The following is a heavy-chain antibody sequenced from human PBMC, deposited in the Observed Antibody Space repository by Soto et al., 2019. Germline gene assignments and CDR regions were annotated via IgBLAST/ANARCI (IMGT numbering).Heavy chain of an antibody. D-gene: IGHD5-18*01. CDR1: GYTFTSYD. CDR2: MNANSGDT. J-gene: IGHJ6*03. V-gene: IGHV1-8*01. Sequence: QVDLVQSGAEVKKPGASVKVSCKASGYTFTSYDINWVRQATGQGLEWMGWMNANSGDTGYSQKFQGRVSMNRNTSTNRAYMGLRKLRSEDTAMYYCASGLLLRQWLPRGGSYYCMDVWGKGTTVTVSS. CDR3: ASGLLLRQWLPRGGSYYCMDV.